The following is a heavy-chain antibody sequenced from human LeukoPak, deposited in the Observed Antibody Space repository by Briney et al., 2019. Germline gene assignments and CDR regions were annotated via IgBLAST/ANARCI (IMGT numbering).Heavy chain of an antibody. CDR1: GYTFTSYG. V-gene: IGHV1-18*01. D-gene: IGHD2-15*01. J-gene: IGHJ4*02. Sequence: ASVKDSCKASGYTFTSYGISWVRQAPGQGLEWMGSISAYNGNTNYAQKLQGRVTMTTDTSTSTDYMELRSLRSDDAGWYYCAGGYCSGGSCYVLSYWGQGTLVTVSS. CDR2: ISAYNGNT. CDR3: AGGYCSGGSCYVLSY.